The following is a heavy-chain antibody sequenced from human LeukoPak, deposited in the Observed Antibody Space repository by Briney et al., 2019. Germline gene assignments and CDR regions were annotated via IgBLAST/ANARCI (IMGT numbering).Heavy chain of an antibody. CDR3: APSPNYGSGTSGY. D-gene: IGHD3-10*01. CDR2: ICDDGTKK. CDR1: GFMFSEYG. J-gene: IGHJ4*02. Sequence: GGSLRLSCAASGFMFSEYGMHWVRQTPGKGLEWVAFICDDGTKKSFADSVKGRFTISRDNSKNTVSLQMNSLRTEDTAVYYCAPSPNYGSGTSGYWGQGTQVTVSS. V-gene: IGHV3-30*02.